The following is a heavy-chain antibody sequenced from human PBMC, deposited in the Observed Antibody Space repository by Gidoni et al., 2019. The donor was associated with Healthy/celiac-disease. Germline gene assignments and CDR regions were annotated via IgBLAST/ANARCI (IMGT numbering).Heavy chain of an antibody. D-gene: IGHD6-19*01. Sequence: EVQLVESGGGLVQPGGSLRPACAASGFTVSSNYMSWVRQAPGKGLEWVSVIYSGGSTYYADSVKGRFTISRDNSKNTLYLQMNSLRAEDTAVYYCARESEWLARDWGQGTLVTVSS. V-gene: IGHV3-66*02. J-gene: IGHJ4*02. CDR1: GFTVSSNY. CDR2: IYSGGST. CDR3: ARESEWLARD.